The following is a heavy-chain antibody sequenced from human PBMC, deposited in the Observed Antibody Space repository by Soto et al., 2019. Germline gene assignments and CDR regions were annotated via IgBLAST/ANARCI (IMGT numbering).Heavy chain of an antibody. Sequence: ASETLSLTCTVSGGSISSGGDYWSWIRQHPGKGLEWIGYIYYSGSAYYNPSLRSRVTMSVDTSKNQFSLKLSSVTAADTAVYHCARGGGSPYHNHEFDFWGQGTLVTVSS. CDR1: GGSISSGGDY. CDR2: IYYSGSA. J-gene: IGHJ4*02. D-gene: IGHD6-13*01. V-gene: IGHV4-31*03. CDR3: ARGGGSPYHNHEFDF.